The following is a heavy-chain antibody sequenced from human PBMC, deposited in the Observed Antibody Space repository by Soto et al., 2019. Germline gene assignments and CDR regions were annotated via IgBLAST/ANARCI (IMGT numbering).Heavy chain of an antibody. CDR3: ARAYGGYADY. CDR1: GGSISSYY. Sequence: SETLSLTCTVSGGSISSYYGSWIRQPPGKGLEWIGYIYYSGSTNYNPSLKSRVTISVDTSKNQFSLKLSSVTAADTAVYYCARAYGGYADYWGPGTLVTVSS. J-gene: IGHJ4*03. D-gene: IGHD2-8*01. CDR2: IYYSGST. V-gene: IGHV4-59*01.